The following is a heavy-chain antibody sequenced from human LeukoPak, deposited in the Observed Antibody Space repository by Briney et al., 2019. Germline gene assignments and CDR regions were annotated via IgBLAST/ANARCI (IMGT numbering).Heavy chain of an antibody. V-gene: IGHV1-69*05. CDR1: GGTFSSYA. Sequence: GSSVKVSCKASGGTFSSYAISWVRQAPGQGLEWMGGIIPIFGTANYAQKFQGRVTMTRDTSTSTVYMELSSLRSEDTAVYYCARGNPGIAVAGTIDYWGQGTLVTVSS. CDR2: IIPIFGTA. CDR3: ARGNPGIAVAGTIDY. D-gene: IGHD6-19*01. J-gene: IGHJ4*02.